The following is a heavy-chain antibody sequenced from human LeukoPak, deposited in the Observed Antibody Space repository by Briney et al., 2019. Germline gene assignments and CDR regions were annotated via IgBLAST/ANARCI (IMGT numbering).Heavy chain of an antibody. Sequence: QPSETLSLTCAVYGGSFSGYYWSWIRQPPGKGLEWIGEINHSGSTNYNPSLKSRVTISVDTSKNQFSLKLSSVTAADTAVYYCARGGQWLVLVFDYWGQGTLVTVSS. CDR1: GGSFSGYY. CDR2: INHSGST. V-gene: IGHV4-34*01. CDR3: ARGGQWLVLVFDY. D-gene: IGHD6-19*01. J-gene: IGHJ4*02.